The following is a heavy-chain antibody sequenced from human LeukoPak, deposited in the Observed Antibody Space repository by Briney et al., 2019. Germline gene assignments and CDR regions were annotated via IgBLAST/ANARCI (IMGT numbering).Heavy chain of an antibody. CDR2: IYTSGST. V-gene: IGHV4-61*02. D-gene: IGHD7-27*01. CDR3: AREEANWGCLDY. CDR1: GGSISSGSYY. Sequence: SETLSLTCTVSGGSISSGSYYWSRTRQPAGKGLEWIGRIYTSGSTNYNPSLKSRVTISVDTSKNQFSLKLSSVTAADTAVYYCAREEANWGCLDYWGQGTLVTVSS. J-gene: IGHJ4*02.